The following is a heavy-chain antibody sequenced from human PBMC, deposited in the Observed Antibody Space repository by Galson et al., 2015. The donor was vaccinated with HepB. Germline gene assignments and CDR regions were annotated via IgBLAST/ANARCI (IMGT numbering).Heavy chain of an antibody. Sequence: SLRLSCAASGSILSSYSMNWVRQAPGKGLEWVSSMSCSTNYIYYADSVKGRFTVSIDNAKNSLFLQMNSLRAEDTAVYYCATNTPAAVMRASGMDVWGQGTAVTVSS. J-gene: IGHJ6*02. V-gene: IGHV3-21*01. CDR2: MSCSTNYI. CDR1: GSILSSYS. CDR3: ATNTPAAVMRASGMDV. D-gene: IGHD2-2*01.